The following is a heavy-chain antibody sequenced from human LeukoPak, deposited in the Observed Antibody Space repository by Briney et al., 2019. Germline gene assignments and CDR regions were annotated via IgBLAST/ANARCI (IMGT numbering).Heavy chain of an antibody. Sequence: PGGSLRLSCAASEFTASDNYMSWVRQAPGKGLEWVSVIYSGGSTYYADSVKVRFTISRDNAKNSLYLQMNSLRAEDTAVYYCARGVWWDYWGQGTLVTVSS. CDR1: EFTASDNY. J-gene: IGHJ4*02. CDR3: ARGVWWDY. CDR2: IYSGGST. D-gene: IGHD2-8*02. V-gene: IGHV3-66*01.